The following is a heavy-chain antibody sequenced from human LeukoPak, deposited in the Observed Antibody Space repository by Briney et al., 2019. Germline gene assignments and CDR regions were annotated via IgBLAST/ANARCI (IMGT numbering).Heavy chain of an antibody. CDR2: ISAYNGNT. CDR1: GFTFSTYA. V-gene: IGHV1-18*01. Sequence: PGGSLRLSCAASGFTFSTYAMHWVRQAPGQGLEWMGWISAYNGNTNYAQKLQGRVTMTADTSTSTAYMELRSLRSEDTAVYYCATDTRSKNSGNHGMDVWGQGTTVTVSS. CDR3: ATDTRSKNSGNHGMDV. J-gene: IGHJ6*02. D-gene: IGHD3-10*01.